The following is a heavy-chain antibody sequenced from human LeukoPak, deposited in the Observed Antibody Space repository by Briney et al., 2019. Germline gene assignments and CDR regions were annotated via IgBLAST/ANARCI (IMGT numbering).Heavy chain of an antibody. D-gene: IGHD1-7*01. J-gene: IGHJ4*02. CDR3: AKDPLAGTTYDPGDY. Sequence: GGSLRLSCAASGFTFSSYAMSWVRQAPGKGLEGVSAISGSGGSTYYADSVKGRFTISRDNSKNTLYLQMNSLRAEDTAVYYCAKDPLAGTTYDPGDYWGQGTLVTVSS. V-gene: IGHV3-23*01. CDR2: ISGSGGST. CDR1: GFTFSSYA.